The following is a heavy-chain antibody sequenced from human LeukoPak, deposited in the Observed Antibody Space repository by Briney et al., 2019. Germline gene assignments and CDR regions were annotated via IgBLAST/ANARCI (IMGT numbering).Heavy chain of an antibody. J-gene: IGHJ4*02. Sequence: GGSLRLSCAASGFTFSSYWMSWVRQAPGKGLEWVANIKQDGSEKYYVDSVKGRFTISRDSAKNSLYLQMNSLRAEDTAVYYCAKGTDRYNWNEFDYRGQGTLVTVSS. CDR3: AKGTDRYNWNEFDY. D-gene: IGHD1-20*01. V-gene: IGHV3-7*03. CDR1: GFTFSSYW. CDR2: IKQDGSEK.